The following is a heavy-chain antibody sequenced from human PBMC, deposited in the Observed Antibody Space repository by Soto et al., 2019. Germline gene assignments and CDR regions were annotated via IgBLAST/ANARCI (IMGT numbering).Heavy chain of an antibody. J-gene: IGHJ4*02. D-gene: IGHD5-18*01. CDR1: GGSISSGGYS. Sequence: SETVSLTCAVSGGSISSGGYSWSWIRQPPGKGLEWIGYIYHSGSTYYNPSLKSRVTISVDRSKNQFSLKLSSVTAADTAVYYCASATTDTAMAPGYWGQGTLVTVSS. CDR3: ASATTDTAMAPGY. V-gene: IGHV4-30-2*01. CDR2: IYHSGST.